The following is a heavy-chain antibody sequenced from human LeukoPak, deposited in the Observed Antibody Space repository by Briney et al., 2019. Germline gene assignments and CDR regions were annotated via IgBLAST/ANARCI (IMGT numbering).Heavy chain of an antibody. CDR3: ARAPTILPFDY. J-gene: IGHJ4*02. CDR2: INHSGST. CDR1: GGSFSGYY. D-gene: IGHD5-24*01. V-gene: IGHV4-34*01. Sequence: SETLSLTCAVYGGSFSGYYWSWIRQPPGKGLEWIGEINHSGSTNYNPSLKSRVTILADTSKNQFSLNLSSVTAADTAVYYCARAPTILPFDYWGQGTLVTVSS.